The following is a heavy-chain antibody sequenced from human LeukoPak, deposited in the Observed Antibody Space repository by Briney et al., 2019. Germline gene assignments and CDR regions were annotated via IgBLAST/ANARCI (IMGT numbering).Heavy chain of an antibody. CDR1: GFTFSSYS. V-gene: IGHV3-21*04. Sequence: GGSLRLSCAASGFTFSSYSMNWVRQAPGKGLEWVSSISSSSSYIYYADSVKGRFTISRDNAKNSLYLQMNSLRAEDTAVYYCARVSPRGGDIDYWGQGTLVTVSS. CDR2: ISSSSSYI. CDR3: ARVSPRGGDIDY. J-gene: IGHJ4*02. D-gene: IGHD2-21*01.